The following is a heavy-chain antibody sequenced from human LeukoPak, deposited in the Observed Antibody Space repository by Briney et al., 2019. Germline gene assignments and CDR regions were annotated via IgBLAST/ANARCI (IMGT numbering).Heavy chain of an antibody. J-gene: IGHJ4*02. CDR2: INHSGST. CDR3: ARGVCSGGSCYSEWNY. CDR1: GGSFSGYY. V-gene: IGHV4-34*01. Sequence: PSETLSLTCAVYGGSFSGYYWSWIRQPPGKGLGWIGEINHSGSTNYNPSLKSRVTISVDTSKNQFSLKLTSVTAADTAVYYCARGVCSGGSCYSEWNYWGQGTLVTVSS. D-gene: IGHD2-15*01.